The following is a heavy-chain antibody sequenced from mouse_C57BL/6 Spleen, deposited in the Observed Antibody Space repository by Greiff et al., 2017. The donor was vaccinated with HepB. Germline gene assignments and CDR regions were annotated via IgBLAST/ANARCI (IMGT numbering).Heavy chain of an antibody. CDR3: ASYYDYDEGAWFAY. D-gene: IGHD2-4*01. V-gene: IGHV1-55*01. J-gene: IGHJ3*01. Sequence: VKLQQPGAELVKPGASVKMSCKASGYTFTSYWITWVKQRPGQGLEWIGDIYPGSGSTNYNEKFKSKATLTVDTSSSTAYMQLSSLTSEDSAVYYCASYYDYDEGAWFAYWGQGTLVTVSA. CDR2: IYPGSGST. CDR1: GYTFTSYW.